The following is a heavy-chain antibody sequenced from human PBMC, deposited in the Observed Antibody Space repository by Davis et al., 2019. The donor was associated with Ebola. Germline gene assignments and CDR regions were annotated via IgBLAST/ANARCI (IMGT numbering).Heavy chain of an antibody. Sequence: MPSETLSLTCTVSGGSVSSGSYYWSWIRQPPGKGLEWIGYTYYSGSTNYNPSLKSRVTISVDTSKNQFSLKLSSVTAADTAVYYCARLGASYAFDIWGQGTMVAVSS. J-gene: IGHJ3*02. CDR1: GGSVSSGSYY. CDR2: TYYSGST. V-gene: IGHV4-61*01. CDR3: ARLGASYAFDI. D-gene: IGHD3-10*01.